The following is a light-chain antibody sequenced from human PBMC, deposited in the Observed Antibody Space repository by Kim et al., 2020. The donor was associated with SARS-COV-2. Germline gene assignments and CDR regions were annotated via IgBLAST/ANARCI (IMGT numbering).Light chain of an antibody. Sequence: ASVGDRVPITCRATRNIDTYLSWYQQKPGKAPKLLKDMASNLKSGVPSTFSGSGSGTEFTLIISNLQPDDFATYYCQQYRTYPWTFGQGTKLEI. CDR1: RNIDTY. V-gene: IGKV1-5*03. CDR2: MAS. J-gene: IGKJ1*01. CDR3: QQYRTYPWT.